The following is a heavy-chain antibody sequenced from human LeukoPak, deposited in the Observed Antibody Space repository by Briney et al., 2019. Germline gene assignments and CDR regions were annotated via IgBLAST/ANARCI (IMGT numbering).Heavy chain of an antibody. CDR3: ARAPMVRGVGYFDY. D-gene: IGHD3-10*01. J-gene: IGHJ4*02. CDR1: GFTFSSYW. Sequence: GGSLRLSCAASGFTFSSYWMSWVRQAPGKGLEWVANIKQDGSEKYYVDSVKGRFTISRDNAKNSLYLQMNSLRAEDTAVHYCARAPMVRGVGYFDYWGQGTLVTVSS. CDR2: IKQDGSEK. V-gene: IGHV3-7*04.